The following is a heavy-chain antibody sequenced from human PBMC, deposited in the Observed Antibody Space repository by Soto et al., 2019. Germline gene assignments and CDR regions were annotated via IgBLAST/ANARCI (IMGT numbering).Heavy chain of an antibody. CDR3: ARVKGSRDAFDI. CDR1: GDSVSRNSAA. CDR2: TYYRSKWYN. D-gene: IGHD6-13*01. V-gene: IGHV6-1*01. J-gene: IGHJ3*02. Sequence: SPALSRTSAISGDSVSRNSAAWNWIRQSPSRGLEWLGRTYYRSKWYNDYAVSVKSRITINPDTSKNQFSLQLNSVTPEDTALYYCARVKGSRDAFDIWGQGTMVTVSS.